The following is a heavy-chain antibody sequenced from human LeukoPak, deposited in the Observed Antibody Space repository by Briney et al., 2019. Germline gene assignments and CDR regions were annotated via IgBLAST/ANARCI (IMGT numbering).Heavy chain of an antibody. J-gene: IGHJ4*02. V-gene: IGHV3-21*01. CDR3: ARDRVNGDYENYFDY. D-gene: IGHD4-17*01. CDR2: ISSSSSYI. Sequence: PGGSLRLSCAASGSTFSSYSMNWVRQAPGKGLEWVSSISSSSSYIYYADSVKGRFTISRDNAKNSLYLQMNSLRAEDTAVYYCARDRVNGDYENYFDYWGQGTLVTVSS. CDR1: GSTFSSYS.